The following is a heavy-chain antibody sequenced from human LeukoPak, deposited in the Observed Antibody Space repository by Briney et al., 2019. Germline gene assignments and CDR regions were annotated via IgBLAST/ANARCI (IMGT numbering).Heavy chain of an antibody. D-gene: IGHD3-10*01. J-gene: IGHJ4*02. CDR2: IYTSGST. Sequence: SSETLSLTCTVSGGSISSSNYYWSWIRQPAGKGLEWIGRIYTSGSTNYNPSLKSRVTISVDTSKNQFSLKLSSVTAADTAVYYCARDPVRDYGSGTYYRDSWGQGTLVTVSS. V-gene: IGHV4-61*02. CDR3: ARDPVRDYGSGTYYRDS. CDR1: GGSISSSNYY.